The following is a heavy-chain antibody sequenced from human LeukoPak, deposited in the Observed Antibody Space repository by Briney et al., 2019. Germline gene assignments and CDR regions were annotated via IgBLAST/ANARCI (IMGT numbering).Heavy chain of an antibody. CDR1: GYTFTSYY. V-gene: IGHV1-46*01. CDR3: ARSEEDCSGGSCYAYFDY. J-gene: IGHJ4*02. D-gene: IGHD2-15*01. Sequence: GASVKVSCKASGYTFTSYYMRWVRQAPGQGLEWMGIINPSGGSTSYAQKFQGRVTMTRDTSTSTVYMELSSLRSEDTAVYYCARSEEDCSGGSCYAYFDYWGQGTLVTVSS. CDR2: INPSGGST.